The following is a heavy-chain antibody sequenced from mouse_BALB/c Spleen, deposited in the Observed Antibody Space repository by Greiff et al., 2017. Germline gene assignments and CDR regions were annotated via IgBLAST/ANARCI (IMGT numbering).Heavy chain of an antibody. CDR1: GYSITSDYA. CDR3: ARSFHYYGSSYSAMDY. J-gene: IGHJ4*01. CDR2: ISYSGST. D-gene: IGHD1-1*01. V-gene: IGHV3-2*02. Sequence: EVQGVESGPGLVKPSQSLSLTCTVTGYSITSDYAWNWIRQFPGNKLEWMGYISYSGSTSYNPSLKSRISITRDTSKNQFFLQLNSVTTEDTATYYCARSFHYYGSSYSAMDYWGQGTSVTVSS.